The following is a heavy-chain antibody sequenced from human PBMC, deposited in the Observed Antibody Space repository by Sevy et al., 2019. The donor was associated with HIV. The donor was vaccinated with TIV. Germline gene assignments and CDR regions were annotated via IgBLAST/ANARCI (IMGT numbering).Heavy chain of an antibody. V-gene: IGHV3-66*01. CDR1: GLSVSDNY. CDR2: IDSGGST. D-gene: IGHD3-22*01. CDR3: ARDRYYDASGYYYYYYGMDV. J-gene: IGHJ6*02. Sequence: GGSLRLSCAASGLSVSDNYMNWVRLAPGKGLEWVSLIDSGGSTYYADSVKGRFTISRDNAKNTLYLQMNPLRAEDTAVYFCARDRYYDASGYYYYYYGMDVWGQGTTVTVSS.